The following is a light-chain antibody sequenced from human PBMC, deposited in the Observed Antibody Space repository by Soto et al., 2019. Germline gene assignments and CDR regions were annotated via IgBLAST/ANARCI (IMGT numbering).Light chain of an antibody. CDR2: DVS. Sequence: QSALTQPASVSGSPGQSITISCTGTSSDVGGSNYVSWYQQHPGKAPKLMIYDVSNRPSGVSNRFSGSKSGNTASLTISGLQAEDEAEYYCSSYTSTSPYVFGTGTKVTVL. V-gene: IGLV2-14*01. CDR3: SSYTSTSPYV. CDR1: SSDVGGSNY. J-gene: IGLJ1*01.